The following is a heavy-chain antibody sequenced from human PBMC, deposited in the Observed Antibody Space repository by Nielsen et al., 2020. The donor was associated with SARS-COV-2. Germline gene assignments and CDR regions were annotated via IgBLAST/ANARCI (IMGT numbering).Heavy chain of an antibody. J-gene: IGHJ6*02. CDR2: INPNSGGT. V-gene: IGHV1-2*04. CDR3: ASTGSGSSLPYYYYGMDV. CDR1: GYTFTGYY. Sequence: ASVKVSCKASGYTFTGYYMHWVRQAPGQGLEWMGWINPNSGGTNYAQKFQGWVTMTRDTSISTAYMELSRLRSDDTAVYYCASTGSGSSLPYYYYGMDVWGQGTTVTVSS. D-gene: IGHD6-6*01.